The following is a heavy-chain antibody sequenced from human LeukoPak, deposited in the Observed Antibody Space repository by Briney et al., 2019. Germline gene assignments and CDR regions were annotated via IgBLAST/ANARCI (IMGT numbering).Heavy chain of an antibody. D-gene: IGHD3-22*01. CDR3: ARGPNYYDSSGYLSI. CDR2: INTDGSST. J-gene: IGHJ4*02. CDR1: GFTFSSYW. V-gene: IGHV3-74*01. Sequence: GGPLRLSCAASGFTFSSYWIHWVRQAPGKGLVWVSRINTDGSSTSYADSVKGRFTISRDNAKNTLYLQMNSLRAEDTAVYYCARGPNYYDSSGYLSIWGQGTLVTVSS.